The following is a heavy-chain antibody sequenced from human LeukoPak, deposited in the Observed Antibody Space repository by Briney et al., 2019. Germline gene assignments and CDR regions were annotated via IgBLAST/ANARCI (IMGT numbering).Heavy chain of an antibody. CDR2: IRYDGSDK. V-gene: IGHV3-30*02. D-gene: IGHD2-2*01. Sequence: GGSLRLSCAASGFTLRGYGMHWVRQAPGKGLEWVAFIRYDGSDKSYADSVKGRFTISGDNSENTLYLQINSLRVEDTAVYYCAKEDIVVVPAASSWGAYYYYMDVWGKGTTVTISS. CDR3: AKEDIVVVPAASSWGAYYYYMDV. CDR1: GFTLRGYG. J-gene: IGHJ6*03.